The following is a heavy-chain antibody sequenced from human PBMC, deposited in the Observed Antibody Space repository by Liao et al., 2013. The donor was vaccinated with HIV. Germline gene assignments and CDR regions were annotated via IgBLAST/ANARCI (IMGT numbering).Heavy chain of an antibody. CDR3: ARVRYYYDNSAGGFGV. CDR2: IYYSGST. J-gene: IGHJ3*01. CDR1: GGAITNYY. D-gene: IGHD3-22*01. Sequence: QVQLQESGPRLLKPLETLSLTCTVSGGAITNYYWSWVRQTPRQGLEWIGYIYYSGSTNYNPSFKNRLSMSVDTSKNQFSLQLTSVTAADTAVYYCARVRYYYDNSAGGFGVWGQGTVVTVSS. V-gene: IGHV4-59*12.